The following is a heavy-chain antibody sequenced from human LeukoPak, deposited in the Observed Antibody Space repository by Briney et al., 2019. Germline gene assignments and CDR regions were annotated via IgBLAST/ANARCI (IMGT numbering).Heavy chain of an antibody. CDR3: ARANALYCSSTSCLFDY. CDR1: GYTFTGYY. V-gene: IGHV1-2*02. J-gene: IGHJ4*02. CDR2: INPNSGGT. Sequence: WASVKVSFRASGYTFTGYYIHWVRQAPGQGLEWMAWINPNSGGTYYAQNFHDRITMTRDTSISAAYMELSRLRSDDTAIYYCARANALYCSSTSCLFDYWGQGTLVTVSS. D-gene: IGHD2-2*01.